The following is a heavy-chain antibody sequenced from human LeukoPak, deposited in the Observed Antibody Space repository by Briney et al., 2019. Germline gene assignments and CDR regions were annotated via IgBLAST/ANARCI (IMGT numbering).Heavy chain of an antibody. CDR1: GFTFSSYE. J-gene: IGHJ4*02. D-gene: IGHD3-16*02. V-gene: IGHV3-48*03. CDR2: ISSSSSTL. Sequence: PGGPLRLSCAVSGFTFSSYEMNGVRQAPGKGGEGGSYISSSSSTLYSAHSVKGRCTISRDNAKNSPYLQMNSLRAEDTAVYYCARDRLSGDDYGGGSYRTSPFDYWGQGTLVTVSS. CDR3: ARDRLSGDDYGGGSYRTSPFDY.